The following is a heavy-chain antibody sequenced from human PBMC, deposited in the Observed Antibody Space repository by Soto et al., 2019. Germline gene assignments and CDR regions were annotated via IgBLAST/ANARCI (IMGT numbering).Heavy chain of an antibody. CDR1: GYTFTSYA. V-gene: IGHV1-3*01. CDR2: INAGNGNT. D-gene: IGHD5-18*01. J-gene: IGHJ4*02. Sequence: ASVKVSCKASGYTFTSYAVHWVRQAPGQRLEWMGWINAGNGNTRYSQKFQGRVTITRDTSASTAYMELTSLRSEDTAVYYCGRDDVRQLWLLRYWGQGTLVTVSS. CDR3: GRDDVRQLWLLRY.